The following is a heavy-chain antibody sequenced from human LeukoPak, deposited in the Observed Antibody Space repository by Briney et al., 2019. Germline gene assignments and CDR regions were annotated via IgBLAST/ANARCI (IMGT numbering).Heavy chain of an antibody. J-gene: IGHJ4*02. CDR1: GFTFTTYT. V-gene: IGHV3-23*01. D-gene: IGHD6-19*01. CDR3: AKGSSGGWPYYFDY. Sequence: GGSLRLSCAASGFTFTTYTMGWVRQIPGKGLEWFSAINVNADSTYYADSVKGRFTISRDNSKNTLYPQMNSLTAEDTAVYYCAKGSSGGWPYYFDYWGQGTLVTVSS. CDR2: INVNADST.